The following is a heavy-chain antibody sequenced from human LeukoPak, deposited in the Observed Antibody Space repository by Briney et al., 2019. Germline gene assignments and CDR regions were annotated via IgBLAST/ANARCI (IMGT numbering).Heavy chain of an antibody. Sequence: PSETLSLTCAVYGGSFSGYYWSWIRQPPGKGLEWIGEINHSGSTNYNPSLKSRVTISVDTSKNQFSLKLSSVTAADTAVYYCARGDSSGGNWFDPWGQGTLVTVSS. CDR1: GGSFSGYY. CDR3: ARGDSSGGNWFDP. D-gene: IGHD2-15*01. V-gene: IGHV4-34*01. CDR2: INHSGST. J-gene: IGHJ5*02.